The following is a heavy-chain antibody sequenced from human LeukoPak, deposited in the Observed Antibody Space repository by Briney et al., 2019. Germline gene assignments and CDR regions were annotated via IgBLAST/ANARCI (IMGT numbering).Heavy chain of an antibody. CDR2: INSDGGST. J-gene: IGHJ5*02. V-gene: IGHV3-74*03. CDR3: TRGVRWFDP. Sequence: SLRPSSAPYTPTSSNNCTHCDRHRQEDWVVWVSRINSDGGSTKYADSVKGRFTISRDNAKNTLYLQMNSLRAEDTAVYYCTRGVRWFDPWGQGILVTVSS. CDR1: TPTSSNNC. D-gene: IGHD4/OR15-4a*01.